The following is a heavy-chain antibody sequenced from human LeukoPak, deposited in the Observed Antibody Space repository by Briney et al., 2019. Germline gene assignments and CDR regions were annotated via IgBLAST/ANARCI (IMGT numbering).Heavy chain of an antibody. J-gene: IGHJ6*02. V-gene: IGHV3-33*01. D-gene: IGHD6-13*01. CDR3: ARGRIAAPYYYYGMDV. CDR1: GFTFSSYG. Sequence: GSLRLSCAASGFTFSSYGMHWVRQAPGKGLEWVAVIWYDGSNKYYADSVKGRFTISRDNSKNTLYLQMNSLRAEDTAVYYCARGRIAAPYYYYGMDVWGQGTTVTVSS. CDR2: IWYDGSNK.